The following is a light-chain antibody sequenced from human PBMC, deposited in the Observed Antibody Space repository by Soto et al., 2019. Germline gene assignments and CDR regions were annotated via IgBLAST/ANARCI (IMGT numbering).Light chain of an antibody. CDR1: QSVSSIY. V-gene: IGKV3-20*01. CDR2: GAS. Sequence: EFVLTQSPGTLSLSPGERATLSCRASQSVSSIYLGWYQQKPGQAPRLLIYGASSRATGIPDRFSGSGSGTDFTLTISRLEPEDFAVYYCQQYGDSTGWTFGQGTKVDIK. J-gene: IGKJ1*01. CDR3: QQYGDSTGWT.